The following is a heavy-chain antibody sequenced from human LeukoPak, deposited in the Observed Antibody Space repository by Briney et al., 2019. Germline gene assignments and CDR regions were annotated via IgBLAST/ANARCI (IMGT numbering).Heavy chain of an antibody. D-gene: IGHD3-22*01. CDR3: ARDLNYYDSSGYTYYYYYYMDV. CDR1: GYTFTGYY. V-gene: IGHV1-2*02. Sequence: ASVKVSCKASGYTFTGYYMHWVRQAPGQGLEWMGWINPNSGGTKWINPNSGGTNYAQKFQGRVTMTRDTSISTAYMELSRLRSDDTAVYYCARDLNYYDSSGYTYYYYYYMDVWGKGTTVTVSS. J-gene: IGHJ6*03. CDR2: INPNSGGTKWINPNSGGT.